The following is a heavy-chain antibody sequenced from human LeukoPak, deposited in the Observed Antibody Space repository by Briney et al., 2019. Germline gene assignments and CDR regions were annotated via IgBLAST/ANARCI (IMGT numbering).Heavy chain of an antibody. V-gene: IGHV1-69*04. CDR2: IIPILGIA. CDR1: GGTFSSYA. CDR3: ARGPRDEVVVAATNFDY. J-gene: IGHJ4*02. D-gene: IGHD2-15*01. Sequence: ASVKVSCKASGGTFSSYAISWVRQAPGQGLEWMGRIIPILGIANYAQKFQGRVTITADKSTSTAYMELSSLRSEDTAVYYCARGPRDEVVVAATNFDYWGQGTLVTVSS.